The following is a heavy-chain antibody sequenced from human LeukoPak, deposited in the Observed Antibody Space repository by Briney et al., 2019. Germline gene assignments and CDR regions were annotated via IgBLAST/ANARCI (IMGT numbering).Heavy chain of an antibody. CDR3: AIGLGDSSSSGNFDY. D-gene: IGHD6-6*01. CDR1: GYTFTSYV. Sequence: ASVKVSRTASGYTFTSYVINWVRQATGQGVEGMGWMNPNSGNTGYAQKFQGRVTMTRNTSISTAYMELSSLRSEDTAVYYCAIGLGDSSSSGNFDYWGQGTLVTVSS. V-gene: IGHV1-8*01. J-gene: IGHJ4*02. CDR2: MNPNSGNT.